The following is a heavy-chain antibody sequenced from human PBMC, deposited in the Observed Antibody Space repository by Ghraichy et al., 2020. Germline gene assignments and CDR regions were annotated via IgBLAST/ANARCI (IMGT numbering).Heavy chain of an antibody. CDR2: IGTAGDT. CDR3: ARSRAAVADELDWYFDL. Sequence: GGSLRLSCAASGFTFSSYDMHWVRQATGKGLEWVSAIGTAGDTYYPGSVKGRFTISRENAKNSLYLQMNSLRAGDTAVYYCARSRAAVADELDWYFDLWGRGTLVTVSS. D-gene: IGHD6-19*01. V-gene: IGHV3-13*01. J-gene: IGHJ2*01. CDR1: GFTFSSYD.